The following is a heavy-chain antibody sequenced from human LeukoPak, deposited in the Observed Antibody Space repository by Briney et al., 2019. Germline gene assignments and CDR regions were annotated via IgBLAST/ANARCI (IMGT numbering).Heavy chain of an antibody. CDR1: GFSLSTNRVG. CDR3: AHTPGITYLLDY. D-gene: IGHD1-20*01. J-gene: IGHJ4*02. V-gene: IGHV2-5*01. CDR2: IYWNDDK. Sequence: SGPALVKPTQTLTLTCTFSGFSLSTNRVGVGWIRQPPGKALEWLALIYWNDDKRYSPSLKSRLTITKDTSKNQVVLTMTNMDPVDTGTYCCAHTPGITYLLDYWGQGTLVTVSS.